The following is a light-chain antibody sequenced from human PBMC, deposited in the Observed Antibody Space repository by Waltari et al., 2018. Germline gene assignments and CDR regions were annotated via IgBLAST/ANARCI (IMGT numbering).Light chain of an antibody. Sequence: AVLTQPSSLSASPGASARLTCTLHSGINVADRKIYWYQQKPGRPPQYLLRFRSHLVTQQASGLPSRFSGSKDASTNAGILFSSGLQSEDESDYYCMIWHSSASVFGGGTTLTVL. CDR2: FRSHLVT. CDR1: SGINVADRK. J-gene: IGLJ2*01. CDR3: MIWHSSASV. V-gene: IGLV5-45*03.